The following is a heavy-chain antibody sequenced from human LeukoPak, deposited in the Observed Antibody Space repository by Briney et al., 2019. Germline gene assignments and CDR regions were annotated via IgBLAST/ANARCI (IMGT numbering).Heavy chain of an antibody. J-gene: IGHJ6*03. Sequence: ASVNVSCKASGYTFTSYDINWVRQATGQGREWMGWMNPNRGNTGYAQKFQGRVTMTRNTSISTAYMELSSLRSEATAVYYCARQYSSSSSWFYYYYYYMDVWGKGTTVTVSS. CDR1: GYTFTSYD. CDR2: MNPNRGNT. V-gene: IGHV1-8*01. D-gene: IGHD6-6*01. CDR3: ARQYSSSSSWFYYYYYYMDV.